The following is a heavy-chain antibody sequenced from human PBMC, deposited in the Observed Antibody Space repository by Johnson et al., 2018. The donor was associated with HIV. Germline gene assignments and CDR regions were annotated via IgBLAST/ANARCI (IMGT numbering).Heavy chain of an antibody. CDR2: IYSGGST. D-gene: IGHD6-6*01. V-gene: IGHV3-23*03. J-gene: IGHJ3*02. Sequence: DVQVVESGGGLVQPGRSLRLSCTTSGFTFGDYTLTWVRQVPGRGLEWVSVIYSGGSTYYADSVKGRFTISRDNSKNTPYLHMNSLRAEDTAVYYCAKDRIPSIAAFNRDAFDIWGQGTMVTVSS. CDR1: GFTFGDYT. CDR3: AKDRIPSIAAFNRDAFDI.